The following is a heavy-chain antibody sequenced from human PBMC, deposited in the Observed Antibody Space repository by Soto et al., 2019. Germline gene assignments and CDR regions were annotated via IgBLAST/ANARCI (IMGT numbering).Heavy chain of an antibody. CDR1: GGSISSGGYS. D-gene: IGHD3-22*01. J-gene: IGHJ5*02. CDR3: ARRQTYYYDSISWFDP. V-gene: IGHV4-30-2*01. CDR2: IYHSGST. Sequence: SETLSLTCAVSGGSISSGGYSWSWIRQPPGKGLEWIGYIYHSGSTYYNPSLKSRVTISVDRSKNQFSLKLSSVTAADTAVYYCARRQTYYYDSISWFDPWGQGTLVTVFS.